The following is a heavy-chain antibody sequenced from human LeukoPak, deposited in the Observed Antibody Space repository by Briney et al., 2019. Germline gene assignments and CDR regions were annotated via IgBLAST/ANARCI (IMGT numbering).Heavy chain of an antibody. CDR2: ISSSSSYI. J-gene: IGHJ4*02. V-gene: IGHV3-21*01. CDR3: AVVVVPAAVDY. D-gene: IGHD2-2*01. Sequence: GGSLRLSCAASGFTFSSYSMNWVRQAPGKGLEWVSSISSSSSYIYYADSVKGRFAISRDNAKNSLYLQMNSLRAEDTAVYYCAVVVVPAAVDYWGQGTLVTVSS. CDR1: GFTFSSYS.